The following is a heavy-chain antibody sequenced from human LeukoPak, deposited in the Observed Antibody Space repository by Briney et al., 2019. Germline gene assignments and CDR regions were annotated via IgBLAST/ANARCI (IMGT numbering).Heavy chain of an antibody. CDR2: ISAYNGNT. D-gene: IGHD3-9*01. J-gene: IGHJ4*02. V-gene: IGHV1-18*01. CDR3: VRAPPIKYYDILAVFDY. Sequence: ASVKVSCKASGYTFTSYGISWVRQAPGQGLEWMGWISAYNGNTNYAQKLQGRVTMTTDTSTSTAYMELRSLRSDDTAVYSCVRAPPIKYYDILAVFDYWGQGTLVTVSS. CDR1: GYTFTSYG.